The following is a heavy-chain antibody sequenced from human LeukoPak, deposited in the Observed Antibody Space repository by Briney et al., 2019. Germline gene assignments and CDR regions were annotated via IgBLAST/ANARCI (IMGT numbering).Heavy chain of an antibody. CDR3: AREGATSGSSWYAYAFDI. CDR2: IYHSGST. D-gene: IGHD6-13*01. J-gene: IGHJ3*02. Sequence: SGTLSLTCAVSGGSISSGGYSWSWIRQPPGKGLEWLGYIYHSGSTYYNPSLKSRVTISVDRSKNQFSLKLSSVTAADTAVYYCAREGATSGSSWYAYAFDIWGQGTMVTVSS. CDR1: GGSISSGGYS. V-gene: IGHV4-30-2*01.